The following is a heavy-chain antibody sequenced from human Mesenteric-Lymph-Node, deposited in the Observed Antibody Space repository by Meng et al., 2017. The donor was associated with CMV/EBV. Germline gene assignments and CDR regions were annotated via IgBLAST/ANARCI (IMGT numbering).Heavy chain of an antibody. CDR1: GVSSGGGSG. CDR3: AVSVGTTTRFDF. D-gene: IGHD1-26*01. CDR2: SYHSGST. V-gene: IGHV4-4*02. Sequence: VCGVSSGGGSGGGWGRQGQGKGLEWIGESYHSGSTNYKPSLKSRVTISVDKSKNQFSLKVNSVTAADTAVYYCAVSVGTTTRFDFWGQGTLVTVSS. J-gene: IGHJ4*02.